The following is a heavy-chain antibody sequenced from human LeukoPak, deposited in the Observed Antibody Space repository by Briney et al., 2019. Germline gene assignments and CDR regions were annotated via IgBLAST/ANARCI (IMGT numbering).Heavy chain of an antibody. Sequence: GGSLRLSCAASGVTFNNYWMHWVRQAPGKGLMWVSRISSDGSSTNYADSVKGRFTISRDNAKNTLYLQMNSLRAEDTAVYYCAGPYDSSGYYYIDSLHVWGQGTMVTVSS. CDR3: AGPYDSSGYYYIDSLHV. J-gene: IGHJ3*01. V-gene: IGHV3-74*01. CDR2: ISSDGSST. CDR1: GVTFNNYW. D-gene: IGHD3-22*01.